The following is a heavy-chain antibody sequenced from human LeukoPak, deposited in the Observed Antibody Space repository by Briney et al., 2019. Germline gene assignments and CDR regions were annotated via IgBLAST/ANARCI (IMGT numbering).Heavy chain of an antibody. CDR1: GFSFTSAW. CDR3: TTDFSHFDLSSGYYSY. J-gene: IGHJ4*02. Sequence: GRSLRLSCVASGFSFTSAWMVSVRQAPGEGMEWVGRIKDRIDGGTTDVAAAVKGRFTISRDDSRSTVYLQMDSLKTEDTAMYYCTTDFSHFDLSSGYYSYWGLGTLVSVSS. D-gene: IGHD3-3*01. V-gene: IGHV3-15*01. CDR2: IKDRIDGGTT.